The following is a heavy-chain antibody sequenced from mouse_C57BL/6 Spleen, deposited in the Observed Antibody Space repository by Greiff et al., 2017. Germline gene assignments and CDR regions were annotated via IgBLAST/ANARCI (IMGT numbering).Heavy chain of an antibody. CDR2: ISDGGSYT. V-gene: IGHV5-4*01. Sequence: EVMLVESGGGLVKPGGSLKLSCAASGFTFSSYAMSWVRQTPEKRLEWVATISDGGSYTYYPDNVKGRLTISRDNAKNNLYLQMSHLKSEDTAMYYCARDYYGSSPYWYFDVWGTGTTVTVSS. J-gene: IGHJ1*03. CDR3: ARDYYGSSPYWYFDV. CDR1: GFTFSSYA. D-gene: IGHD1-1*01.